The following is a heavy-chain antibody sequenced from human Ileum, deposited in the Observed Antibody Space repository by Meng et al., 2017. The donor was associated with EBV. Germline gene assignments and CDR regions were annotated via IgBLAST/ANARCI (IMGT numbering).Heavy chain of an antibody. J-gene: IGHJ4*02. Sequence: QLQLGGSGPGRVKRSGPLSLTCTVSGGSISSSSYYWGWIRQPPGKGLEWIGSIYYSGSTYYNPSLKSRVTISVDTSKNQFSLKLSSVTAADTAVYYCARELMYCSGGSCYPFDYWGQGTLVTVSS. CDR1: GGSISSSSYY. V-gene: IGHV4-39*07. D-gene: IGHD2-15*01. CDR2: IYYSGST. CDR3: ARELMYCSGGSCYPFDY.